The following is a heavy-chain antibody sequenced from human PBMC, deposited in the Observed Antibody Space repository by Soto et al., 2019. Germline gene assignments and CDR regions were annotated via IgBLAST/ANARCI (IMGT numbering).Heavy chain of an antibody. CDR2: IYYSGST. V-gene: IGHV4-30-4*01. J-gene: IGHJ6*02. CDR3: ARDHYVYDILTGYGYYYGMDV. Sequence: SETLSLTCTVSGGSISSGDYYWSWIRQPPGKGLEWIVYIYYSGSTYYNPSLKSRVTISVDTSKNQFSLKLSSVTAADTAVYYCARDHYVYDILTGYGYYYGMDVWGQGTTVTVS. D-gene: IGHD3-9*01. CDR1: GGSISSGDYY.